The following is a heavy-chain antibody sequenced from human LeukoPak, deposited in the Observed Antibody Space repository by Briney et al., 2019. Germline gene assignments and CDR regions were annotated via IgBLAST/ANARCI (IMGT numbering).Heavy chain of an antibody. Sequence: SETLSLTCTLSGDSTNTYFWSWIRQSPGKGLEWIGYIYYTGTTNYNPSLKSRVTISVDTSKNQFSLKVNSVTAADTAVYYCARSIVSGMDVWGQGTTVTVSS. CDR1: GDSTNTYF. V-gene: IGHV4-59*01. CDR2: IYYTGTT. D-gene: IGHD2-21*01. CDR3: ARSIVSGMDV. J-gene: IGHJ6*02.